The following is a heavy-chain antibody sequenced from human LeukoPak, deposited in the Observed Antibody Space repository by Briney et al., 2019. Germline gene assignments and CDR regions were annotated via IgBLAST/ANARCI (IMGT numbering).Heavy chain of an antibody. Sequence: ASVKVSCKASGYTFTSSYINWVRQAPGQRLGWMGWISAYNGRTNYAQKFQGRVTMTTDSSTGTAYMDLTSLRSDDTAVYYCARGGTYYPCIDYWGQGTLVTVSS. D-gene: IGHD1-26*01. CDR2: ISAYNGRT. CDR1: GYTFTSSY. CDR3: ARGGTYYPCIDY. J-gene: IGHJ4*02. V-gene: IGHV1-18*01.